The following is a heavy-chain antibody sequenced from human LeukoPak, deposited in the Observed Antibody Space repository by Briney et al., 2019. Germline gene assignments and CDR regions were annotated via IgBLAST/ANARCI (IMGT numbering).Heavy chain of an antibody. CDR1: GFTFSSYA. Sequence: GGSLRLSCAASGFTFSSYAISWVRQAPGKGLEWVSAISGSGGSTYYADSVKGRFTISRDNSKNTLYLQMNSLRAEDTAVYYCAKDRMFYGSENWFDPWGQGTLVTVSS. V-gene: IGHV3-23*01. CDR2: ISGSGGST. CDR3: AKDRMFYGSENWFDP. D-gene: IGHD3-10*01. J-gene: IGHJ5*02.